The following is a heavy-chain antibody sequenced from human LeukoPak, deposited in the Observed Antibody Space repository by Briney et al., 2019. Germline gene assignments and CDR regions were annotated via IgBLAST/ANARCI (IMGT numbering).Heavy chain of an antibody. CDR2: IIPIFGTA. Sequence: GASVKVSCKASGGTFSSYAISWVRQAPGQGLEWMGGIIPIFGTANYAQKFQGRVTITADKSTSTAYMELSSLRSEDTAVYYCAIDVSSSWYLVFDYWGQGTLVTVSS. D-gene: IGHD6-13*01. J-gene: IGHJ4*02. CDR3: AIDVSSSWYLVFDY. CDR1: GGTFSSYA. V-gene: IGHV1-69*06.